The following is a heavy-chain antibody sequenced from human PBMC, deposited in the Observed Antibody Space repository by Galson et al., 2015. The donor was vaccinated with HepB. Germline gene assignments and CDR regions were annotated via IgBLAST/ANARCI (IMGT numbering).Heavy chain of an antibody. D-gene: IGHD3-22*01. Sequence: SLRLSCAASGFTFSSYAMSWVRQAPGKGLEWVSAISGSGGSTYYADSVKGRFTISRDNSKNTLYLQMNSLRAEDTAVYYCAKGPYYYDSRGHRRVEYFQHWGQGTLVTVSS. J-gene: IGHJ1*01. CDR2: ISGSGGST. CDR1: GFTFSSYA. CDR3: AKGPYYYDSRGHRRVEYFQH. V-gene: IGHV3-23*01.